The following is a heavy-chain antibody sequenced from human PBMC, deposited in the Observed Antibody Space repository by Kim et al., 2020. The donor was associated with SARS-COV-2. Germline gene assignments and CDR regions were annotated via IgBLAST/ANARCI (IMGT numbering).Heavy chain of an antibody. J-gene: IGHJ4*02. CDR3: ARDEVDTFDY. CDR2: A. Sequence: ANYARKFPGRITITAEKSTSTVYMELSSLRSDDTAVYYCARDEVDTFDYWGQGTLVTVSS. D-gene: IGHD1-26*01. V-gene: IGHV1-69*06.